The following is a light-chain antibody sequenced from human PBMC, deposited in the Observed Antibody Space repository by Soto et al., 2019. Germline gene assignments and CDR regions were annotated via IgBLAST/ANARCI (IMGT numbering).Light chain of an antibody. CDR1: QNIGSS. Sequence: ILLTQSPATLSVSPGKRATLSCRASQNIGSSLAWYQQEPGQAPRLLIYGAFTRATGIPARFRGSGSGTEFTLTIDSLQSEDFAVYYCQQYHNWPPISFGGGTKVDIK. V-gene: IGKV3-15*01. CDR3: QQYHNWPPIS. CDR2: GAF. J-gene: IGKJ4*01.